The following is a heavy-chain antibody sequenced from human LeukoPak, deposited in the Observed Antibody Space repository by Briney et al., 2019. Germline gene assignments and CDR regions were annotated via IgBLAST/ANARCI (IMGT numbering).Heavy chain of an antibody. J-gene: IGHJ4*02. CDR3: ARDGSGYCSGGSCKLFDY. CDR2: IYHSGST. CDR1: GGSISSSNW. D-gene: IGHD2-15*01. Sequence: PSETLSLTCAVSGGSISSSNWWSWVRQPPGKGLEWIGEIYHSGSTNYNPSLKSRVTISVDKSKNQFSLKLSSVTAADTAVYYCARDGSGYCSGGSCKLFDYWGQGTLVTVSS. V-gene: IGHV4-4*02.